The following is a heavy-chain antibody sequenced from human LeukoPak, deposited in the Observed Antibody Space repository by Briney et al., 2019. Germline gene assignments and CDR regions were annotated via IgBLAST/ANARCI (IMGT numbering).Heavy chain of an antibody. D-gene: IGHD3-3*01. CDR2: ISSSSSYI. CDR3: AREPPITIFGVVIPYYYYMDV. CDR1: GFTFSSYS. Sequence: GGSLRLSCAASGFTFSSYSMNWVRQAPGKGLEWVSSISSSSSYIYYADSVKGRFTISRDNAKNSLYLQMNSLRAEDTAVYYCAREPPITIFGVVIPYYYYMDVWGKGTTVTVSS. J-gene: IGHJ6*03. V-gene: IGHV3-21*01.